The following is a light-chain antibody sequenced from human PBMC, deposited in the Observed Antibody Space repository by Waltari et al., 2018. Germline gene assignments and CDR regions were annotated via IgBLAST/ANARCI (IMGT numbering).Light chain of an antibody. CDR2: EVS. CDR3: KSYTTSNTWV. CDR1: SNDIGGYNY. Sequence: QSALTQPASVSGSPGQSITISCTGTSNDIGGYNYVSWYQQHPGKAPKLMIFEVSKRPSGVSNRFSGSKSDNTASLTISVLQAEDEADYFCKSYTTSNTWVFGGGTKLTVL. V-gene: IGLV2-14*01. J-gene: IGLJ3*02.